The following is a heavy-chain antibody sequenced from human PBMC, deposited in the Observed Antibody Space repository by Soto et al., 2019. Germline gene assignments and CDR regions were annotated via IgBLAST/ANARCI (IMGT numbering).Heavy chain of an antibody. D-gene: IGHD3-22*01. Sequence: SETLSLTCTVSGGSISSGGYYWSWIRQHPGKGLEWIGYIYYSGSTYYNPSLKSRVTISVDTSKNQFSLKLSSVTAADTAVYYCARVEGVYYDSSGYYPTPAPHPFDYWGQGTLVTVSS. J-gene: IGHJ4*02. CDR2: IYYSGST. CDR1: GGSISSGGYY. CDR3: ARVEGVYYDSSGYYPTPAPHPFDY. V-gene: IGHV4-31*03.